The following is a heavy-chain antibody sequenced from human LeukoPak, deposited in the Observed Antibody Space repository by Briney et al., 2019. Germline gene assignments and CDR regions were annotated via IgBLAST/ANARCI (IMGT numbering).Heavy chain of an antibody. CDR3: ARDSSGGAPVDY. D-gene: IGHD6-19*01. V-gene: IGHV4-39*07. Sequence: NPSETLSLTCTVSGGSISSSSYYWGWIRQPPGKGLEWIGSIYYSGSTYYNPSLKSRVTISVDTSKNQFSLKLSSVTAADTAVYYCARDSSGGAPVDYWGQGTLVTVSS. J-gene: IGHJ4*02. CDR2: IYYSGST. CDR1: GGSISSSSYY.